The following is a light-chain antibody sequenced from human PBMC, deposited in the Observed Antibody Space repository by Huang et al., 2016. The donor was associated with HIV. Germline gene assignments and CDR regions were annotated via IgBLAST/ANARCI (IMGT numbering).Light chain of an antibody. J-gene: IGKJ4*01. CDR2: SST. CDR1: QRISSH. Sequence: DIQVTQSPSSLSASVGDRVTITCRTSQRISSHLSWYQQKIGKCPKPLIYSSTVLQSGVPSRFTGSGSGTDFTLTINSLQPEDFATYYCQQTYSAPVTFGGGTRVEIK. CDR3: QQTYSAPVT. V-gene: IGKV1-39*01.